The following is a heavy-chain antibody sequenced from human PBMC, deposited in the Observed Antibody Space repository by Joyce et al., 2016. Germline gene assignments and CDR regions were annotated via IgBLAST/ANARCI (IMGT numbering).Heavy chain of an antibody. CDR2: VYSSGST. CDR3: VRDRGLVTFGARNPIFYYYGLDV. Sequence: QLRLQESGPGLVKPSQTLSLTYSVSVCSISSGYNYWSWIRHFPGKGLEWIGYVYSSGSTNYKPSLRSRVTISLGTSKNQFSLNLTAVTAADTAVYYCVRDRGLVTFGARNPIFYYYGLDVWGQGTTVTVSS. J-gene: IGHJ6*02. D-gene: IGHD4-23*01. CDR1: VCSISSGYNY. V-gene: IGHV4-31*03.